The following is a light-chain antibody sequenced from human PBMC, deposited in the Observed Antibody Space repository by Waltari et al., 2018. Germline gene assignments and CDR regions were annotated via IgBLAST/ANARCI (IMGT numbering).Light chain of an antibody. CDR3: AVSMRSGIWV. Sequence: QTVVTQEPSLSVSPGGTVTITCGLSSGPVSTTYRPYWFQQAPGQAPRTLIFATYPRSSGVPDRFSGSMLDNKAALTIAGAQVDDESDYYCAVSMRSGIWVFGGGTKLTVL. V-gene: IGLV8-61*01. CDR1: SGPVSTTYR. J-gene: IGLJ3*02. CDR2: ATY.